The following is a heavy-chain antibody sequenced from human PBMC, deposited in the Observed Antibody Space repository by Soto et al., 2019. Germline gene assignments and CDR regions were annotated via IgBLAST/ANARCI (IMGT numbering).Heavy chain of an antibody. CDR3: ARAPYYDSSGYYYPGFEF. CDR2: IYYSGST. V-gene: IGHV4-61*03. D-gene: IGHD3-22*01. J-gene: IGHJ4*02. CDR1: GGSVSSGTYY. Sequence: PSDTLSLTCTVSGGSVSSGTYYWSWIRQPPGKGLEWIGYIYYSGSTNYNPSLKTRVTISVDTSKNHFSLKLSSVTAADTAVYYCARAPYYDSSGYYYPGFEFWGQGTLVTVSS.